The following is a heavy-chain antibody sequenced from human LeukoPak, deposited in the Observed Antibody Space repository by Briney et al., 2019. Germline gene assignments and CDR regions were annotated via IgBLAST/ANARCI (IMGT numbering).Heavy chain of an antibody. D-gene: IGHD2-15*01. CDR3: ARHAGIVVVVAATRGMDV. Sequence: GRSLRLSCAASGFTFSSYGMHWVRQAPGKGLEWVAVIPYDGSNKYYADSVKGRFTISRDNSKNTLYLQMNSLRAEDTAVYYCARHAGIVVVVAATRGMDVWGKGTTVTVSS. CDR2: IPYDGSNK. J-gene: IGHJ6*04. CDR1: GFTFSSYG. V-gene: IGHV3-30*03.